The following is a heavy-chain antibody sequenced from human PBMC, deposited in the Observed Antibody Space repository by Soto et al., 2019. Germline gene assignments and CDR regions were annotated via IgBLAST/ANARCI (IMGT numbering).Heavy chain of an antibody. V-gene: IGHV4-30-4*01. CDR2: IYYSGST. D-gene: IGHD3-22*01. J-gene: IGHJ3*02. CDR1: GGSISSGDYY. Sequence: PSETLSLTCTVSGGSISSGDYYWSWIRQPPGKGLECIGYIYYSGSTYHNPSLKSRVIISVDTSKNQFSLKLSSVTAADTAVYYCARARGDTSGYHFDIWGQGTVVTVSS. CDR3: ARARGDTSGYHFDI.